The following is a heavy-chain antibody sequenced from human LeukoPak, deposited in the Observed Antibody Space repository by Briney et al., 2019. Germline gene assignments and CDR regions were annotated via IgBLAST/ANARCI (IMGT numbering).Heavy chain of an antibody. CDR3: ARSLPDHYSSSWYRKTGAFDY. D-gene: IGHD6-13*01. V-gene: IGHV4-39*07. J-gene: IGHJ4*02. CDR2: IYYSGGP. CDR1: GGSLSSSRYY. Sequence: SETLSLTCTVSGGSLSSSRYYWGWIRHPPGKGLEWVGGIYYSGGPYYNPSLKSRVTISVDTSQNQFSLKMSPVTAADTAVYYCARSLPDHYSSSWYRKTGAFDYWGQGTLVTVSS.